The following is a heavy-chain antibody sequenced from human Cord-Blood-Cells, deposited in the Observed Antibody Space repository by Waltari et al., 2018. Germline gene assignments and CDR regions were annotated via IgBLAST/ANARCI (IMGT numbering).Heavy chain of an antibody. Sequence: QVQLQESGPGLVKPSETLSLTCTVSGGSISRYYWSWIRQPPGKGLEWIGYIYYSGSTNYNPSLKSRVTISVDTSKNQFSLKLSSVTAADTAVYYCARGPPRGVFDYWGQGTLVTVSS. CDR1: GGSISRYY. CDR2: IYYSGST. D-gene: IGHD3-10*01. CDR3: ARGPPRGVFDY. V-gene: IGHV4-59*01. J-gene: IGHJ4*02.